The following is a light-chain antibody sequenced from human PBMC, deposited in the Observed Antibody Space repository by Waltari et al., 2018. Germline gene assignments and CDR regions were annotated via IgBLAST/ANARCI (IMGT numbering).Light chain of an antibody. CDR2: AAS. V-gene: IGKV1-39*01. J-gene: IGKJ1*01. Sequence: DIQMTQSPSSLSASVGDRVTITCRASQSISSSLNWYQQKPGKAPQLLIYAASSLQSGVPSRFSGSGSGTDFTLTISSLQPEDFATYYCQQSYSTPWTFGQGTKVEIK. CDR1: QSISSS. CDR3: QQSYSTPWT.